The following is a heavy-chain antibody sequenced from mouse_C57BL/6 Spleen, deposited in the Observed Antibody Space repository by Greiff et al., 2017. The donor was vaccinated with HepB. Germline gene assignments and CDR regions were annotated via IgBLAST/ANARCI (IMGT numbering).Heavy chain of an antibody. D-gene: IGHD1-1*01. CDR2: IRNKANGYTT. V-gene: IGHV7-3*01. CDR3: ARSAPHYYGSSYFDY. CDR1: GFTFTDYY. J-gene: IGHJ2*01. Sequence: EVQVVESGGGLVQPGGSLSLSCAASGFTFTDYYMSWVRQPPGKALEWLGFIRNKANGYTTEYSASVKGRFTISRDNSQSILYLQMNALRAEDSATYYCARSAPHYYGSSYFDYWGQGTTLTVSS.